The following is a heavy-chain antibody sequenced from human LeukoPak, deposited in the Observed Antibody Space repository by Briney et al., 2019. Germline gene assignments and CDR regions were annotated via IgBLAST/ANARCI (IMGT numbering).Heavy chain of an antibody. CDR3: ARVVGELNFDY. CDR1: GFTFSSYS. Sequence: GGSLRLSYAASGFTFSSYSMNWVRQAPGKGLEWVSYISSSSSTIYYADSVKGRFTISRDNAKNSLYLQMNSLRAEDTAVYYCARVVGELNFDYWGQGTLVTVSS. CDR2: ISSSSSTI. D-gene: IGHD1-26*01. V-gene: IGHV3-48*04. J-gene: IGHJ4*02.